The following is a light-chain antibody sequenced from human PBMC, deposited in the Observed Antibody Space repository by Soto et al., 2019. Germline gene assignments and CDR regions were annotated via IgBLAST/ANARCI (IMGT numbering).Light chain of an antibody. CDR2: SAS. CDR1: QTISSN. J-gene: IGKJ4*01. CDR3: QHFNNWPLT. Sequence: EIVMTQSPGTLSVSPGERATLSCRAIQTISSNLAWFQQKPGQTPRLIIYSASIRATGIPARFSGSGFGTEFTLTISSLQSEDCAVYYCQHFNNWPLTFGGGTKVEIK. V-gene: IGKV3-15*01.